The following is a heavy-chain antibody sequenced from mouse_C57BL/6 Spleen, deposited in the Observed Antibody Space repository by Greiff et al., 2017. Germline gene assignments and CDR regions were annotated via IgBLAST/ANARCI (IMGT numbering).Heavy chain of an antibody. CDR2: IDPEDGDT. J-gene: IGHJ2*01. CDR1: GFNIKDYY. V-gene: IGHV14-1*01. D-gene: IGHD2-2*01. CDR3: TTERLRQNYFDY. Sequence: EVQRVESGAELVRPGASVKLSCTASGFNIKDYYMPWVKQRPPQGLEWIGRIDPEDGDTEYAPQFQGKATMTADTSSNTAYLQLSSLTSEDTAVYYCTTERLRQNYFDYWGQGTTLTVSS.